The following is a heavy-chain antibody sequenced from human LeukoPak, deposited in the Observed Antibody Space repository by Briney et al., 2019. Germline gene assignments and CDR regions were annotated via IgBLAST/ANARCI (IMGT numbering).Heavy chain of an antibody. D-gene: IGHD6-25*01. CDR2: ISYDGTNK. V-gene: IGHV3-30*03. J-gene: IGHJ6*02. CDR1: GFTFSSYG. Sequence: GGSLRLSCAASGFTFSSYGMHWVRQAPGKGLEWVAVISYDGTNKYYADSVKGRFTISRDNSKNMLYLQVNSLRADDTAVYYCARSRGYGVTGGVDVWGQGTTVTVSS. CDR3: ARSRGYGVTGGVDV.